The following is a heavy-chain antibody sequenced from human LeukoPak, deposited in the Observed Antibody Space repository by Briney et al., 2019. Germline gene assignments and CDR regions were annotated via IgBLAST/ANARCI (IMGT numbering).Heavy chain of an antibody. CDR1: GGSISCGSYY. D-gene: IGHD2-2*01. Sequence: SHTLSLTHTVSGGSISCGSYYWSWIRQPAGKGLEWFGRVFTGGSTNYNPSLKSRVTISVDTSKNQFALKLSSVTAADTAVYYCARVPIVCSSTSCFYYGMDVWGQGTTVTVSS. CDR2: VFTGGST. J-gene: IGHJ6*02. CDR3: ARVPIVCSSTSCFYYGMDV. V-gene: IGHV4-61*02.